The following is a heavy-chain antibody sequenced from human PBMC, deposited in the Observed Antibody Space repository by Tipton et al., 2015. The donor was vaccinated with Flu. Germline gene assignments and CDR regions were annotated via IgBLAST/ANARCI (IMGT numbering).Heavy chain of an antibody. CDR1: GYTFSDFY. J-gene: IGHJ4*02. CDR3: ASTRSSGWYPMSYFDY. Sequence: QLVQSGAEVKKPGASVKVSCKASGYTFSDFYVHWVRQAPGQGLEWVGWINPSTGGTNYAQKFEGRVTVTRDTSFSTAHMDLSGLRSDDTAIYYCASTRSSGWYPMSYFDYWGQGTLVTVSS. V-gene: IGHV1-2*02. CDR2: INPSTGGT. D-gene: IGHD6-19*01.